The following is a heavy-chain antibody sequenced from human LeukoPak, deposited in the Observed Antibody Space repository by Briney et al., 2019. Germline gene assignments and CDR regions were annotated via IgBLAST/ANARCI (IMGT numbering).Heavy chain of an antibody. CDR1: GFTFSSYG. CDR3: AREGITMIVVVDY. Sequence: GGSLRLSCAASGFTFSSYGMHWVRQAPGKGLEWVAVISYDGSNKYYADSVKGRFTISRDNSKNTLYLQMNSLRAEDTAVYYCAREGITMIVVVDYWGQGTLVTVSS. D-gene: IGHD3-22*01. V-gene: IGHV3-30*03. J-gene: IGHJ4*02. CDR2: ISYDGSNK.